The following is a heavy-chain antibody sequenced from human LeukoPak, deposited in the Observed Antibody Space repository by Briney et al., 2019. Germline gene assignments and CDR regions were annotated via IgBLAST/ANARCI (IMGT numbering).Heavy chain of an antibody. CDR2: IYYSGST. CDR3: ARGVGYSGSYFGY. V-gene: IGHV4-59*01. D-gene: IGHD1-26*01. CDR1: GGSISSYY. Sequence: PSETLSLTYTVSGGSISSYYWSWIRQPPGKGLEWIGYIYYSGSTNYNPSLKSRVTISVDTSKNQFSLKLSSVTAADTAVYYCARGVGYSGSYFGYWGQGTLVTVSS. J-gene: IGHJ4*02.